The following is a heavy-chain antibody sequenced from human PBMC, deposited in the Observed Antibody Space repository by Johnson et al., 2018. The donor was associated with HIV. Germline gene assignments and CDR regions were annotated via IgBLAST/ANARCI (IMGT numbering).Heavy chain of an antibody. V-gene: IGHV3-9*01. D-gene: IGHD3-10*01. CDR2: SGWSSGVL. CDR1: GFTFDDYD. CDR3: ARGPVMVRGVTDAFDI. Sequence: VQLVESGGGLGQPGGSLRLSCAASGFTFDDYDMHWVRQAPGKGLEWVSGSGWSSGVLAYADSVKGRFTISSDNGNNTLYRPMSRLKAEDTAVYYCARGPVMVRGVTDAFDICVQGTMVTVSS. J-gene: IGHJ3*02.